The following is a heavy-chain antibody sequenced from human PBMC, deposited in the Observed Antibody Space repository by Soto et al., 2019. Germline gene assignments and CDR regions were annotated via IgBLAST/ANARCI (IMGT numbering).Heavy chain of an antibody. CDR1: GGTFSSYA. D-gene: IGHD3-22*01. CDR3: AREIVRYYDSSEYYFDN. V-gene: IGHV1-69*01. CDR2: IIPIFGTA. Sequence: ASVKVSCKASGGTFSSYAISWVRQAPGQGLEWMGGIIPIFGTANYAQKFQGRVTITADESTSTAYMELSSLRSEDTAVYYCAREIVRYYDSSEYYFDNWGQGTLVNVSS. J-gene: IGHJ4*02.